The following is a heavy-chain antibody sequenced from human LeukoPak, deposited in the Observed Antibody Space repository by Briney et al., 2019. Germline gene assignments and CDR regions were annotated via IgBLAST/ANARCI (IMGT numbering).Heavy chain of an antibody. Sequence: GRSLRLSCAASGFTFSSYGMHWVRQAPGKGLEWVAVIWYDGSNKYYADSVKGRFTISRDSSKNTLYLQMNSLRAEDTAVYYCARDQLLWFGNDYWGQGTLVTVSS. D-gene: IGHD3-10*01. V-gene: IGHV3-33*01. CDR2: IWYDGSNK. CDR1: GFTFSSYG. CDR3: ARDQLLWFGNDY. J-gene: IGHJ4*02.